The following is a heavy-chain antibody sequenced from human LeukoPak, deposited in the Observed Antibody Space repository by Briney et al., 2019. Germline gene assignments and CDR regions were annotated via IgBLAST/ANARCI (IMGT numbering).Heavy chain of an antibody. Sequence: ASVRVSCKASGYTFTNYAMNWVRQAPGQGLEWMGWIHPSTGNPTYAQGFTGRFVFSLDTSVSTTYLQTSGLKAEDTAVYYCARAFQSLGGLSLPDYWGQGTLVTVSS. CDR1: GYTFTNYA. J-gene: IGHJ4*02. CDR3: ARAFQSLGGLSLPDY. CDR2: IHPSTGNP. D-gene: IGHD3-16*02. V-gene: IGHV7-4-1*02.